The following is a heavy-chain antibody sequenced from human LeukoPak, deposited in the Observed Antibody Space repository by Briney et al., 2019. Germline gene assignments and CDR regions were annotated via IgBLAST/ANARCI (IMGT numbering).Heavy chain of an antibody. CDR3: ASFRWGVGFEY. Sequence: SETLSLTCDVYGGSFSGYYWTCIRQPPGKGLEWIGEINHSGSTNYNPSLKSRVTISVDTSKNQFSLKLKSVTAADTAVYYCASFRWGVGFEYWGQGTLVTVSS. D-gene: IGHD3-16*01. CDR1: GGSFSGYY. V-gene: IGHV4-34*01. CDR2: INHSGST. J-gene: IGHJ4*02.